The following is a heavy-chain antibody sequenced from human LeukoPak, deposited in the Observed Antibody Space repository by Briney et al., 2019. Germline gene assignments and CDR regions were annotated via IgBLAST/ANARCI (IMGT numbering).Heavy chain of an antibody. CDR3: ARGVKVRGAAGFRFDY. Sequence: SETLSLTCTVSGGSISSYYWSWIRQPPGKGLEWIGYIYYSGSTNYNPSLKSRVTISVDTSKNQFSLKLSSVTAADTAVYYRARGVKVRGAAGFRFDYWGQGTLVTVSS. CDR2: IYYSGST. D-gene: IGHD6-13*01. CDR1: GGSISSYY. J-gene: IGHJ4*02. V-gene: IGHV4-59*01.